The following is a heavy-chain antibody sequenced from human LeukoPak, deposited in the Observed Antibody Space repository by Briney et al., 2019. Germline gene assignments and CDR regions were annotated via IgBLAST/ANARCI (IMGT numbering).Heavy chain of an antibody. Sequence: SETLSLTCTVSGGSIRRYYWSWIPQPAGKRLEWIRRIYTSGSTTYNPSLKSRDTMSIDTSKTQFSLKLSSVPAADTAVYYCARDFTDSGSSLVYYYYYYMDVWGKGTTVSVSS. CDR1: GGSIRRYY. CDR3: ARDFTDSGSSLVYYYYYYMDV. J-gene: IGHJ6*03. CDR2: IYTSGST. V-gene: IGHV4-4*07. D-gene: IGHD1-26*01.